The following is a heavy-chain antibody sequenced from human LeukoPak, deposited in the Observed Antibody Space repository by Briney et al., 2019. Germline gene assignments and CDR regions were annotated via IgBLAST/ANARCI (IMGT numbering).Heavy chain of an antibody. CDR1: GYSISSGYY. D-gene: IGHD6-13*01. Sequence: PSETLSLTCAVSGYSISSGYYWGWIRQPPGQGLEWIGNIYHSGSTYYNPSLKSRVTISVDTSENQFSLKLSSVTAADTAVYYCASRIAAAGTRKAYYYYGMDVWGKGTTVTVSS. V-gene: IGHV4-38-2*01. CDR3: ASRIAAAGTRKAYYYYGMDV. J-gene: IGHJ6*04. CDR2: IYHSGST.